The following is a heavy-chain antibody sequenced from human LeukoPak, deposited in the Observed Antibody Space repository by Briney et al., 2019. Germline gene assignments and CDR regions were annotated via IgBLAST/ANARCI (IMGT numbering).Heavy chain of an antibody. Sequence: ETLSLTCTVSGGSISSSSYYWGWIRQAPGKGLEWVSYISSSSSTIYYADSVKGRFTVSRDNAKNSLYLQMNSLRDEDTAVYYCARDIAVTAAGVDYWGQGTLVTVSS. CDR3: ARDIAVTAAGVDY. CDR1: GGSISSSS. D-gene: IGHD2-21*02. V-gene: IGHV3-48*02. J-gene: IGHJ4*02. CDR2: ISSSSSTI.